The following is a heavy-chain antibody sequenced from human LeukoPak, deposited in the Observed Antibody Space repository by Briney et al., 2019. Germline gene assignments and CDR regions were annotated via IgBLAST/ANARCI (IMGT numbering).Heavy chain of an antibody. CDR2: IIPIFGRA. J-gene: IGHJ6*02. CDR1: GGTFSSYA. D-gene: IGHD6-13*01. CDR3: ASPAAGLYSTYYYYGMDV. V-gene: IGHV1-69*01. Sequence: SVTVSFTASGGTFSSYAISWVRQAPGQGLGWMGGIIPIFGRANYSQKFQGRVTITADESTSTDYMELSSLRSEDTAVYYCASPAAGLYSTYYYYGMDVWGQGTTVTVSS.